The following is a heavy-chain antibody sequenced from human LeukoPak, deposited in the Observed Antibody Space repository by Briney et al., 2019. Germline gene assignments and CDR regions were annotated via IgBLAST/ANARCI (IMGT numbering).Heavy chain of an antibody. D-gene: IGHD1-1*01. V-gene: IGHV4-30-2*01. CDR2: IYHSGST. CDR3: ARAWKLFFDY. Sequence: SETLSLTCTVSGGSISSGGYYWSWIRQPPGKGLEWIGYIYHSGSTYYNPSLKSRVTISVDRSKNQFSLKLSSVTAADTAVYYCARAWKLFFDYWGQGTLVTVSS. J-gene: IGHJ4*02. CDR1: GGSISSGGYY.